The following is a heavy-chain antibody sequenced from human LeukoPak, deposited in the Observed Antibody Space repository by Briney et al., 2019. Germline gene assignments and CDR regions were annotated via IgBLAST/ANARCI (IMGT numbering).Heavy chain of an antibody. CDR1: GGSISSYY. J-gene: IGHJ4*02. D-gene: IGHD6-13*01. V-gene: IGHV4-59*01. CDR2: IYYSGST. Sequence: PSETLSLTCTVSGGSISSYYWSWIRQPPGKGLEWIGYIYYSGSTNYNPSLKSRVTISVDTSKNQFSLKLGSVTAADTVVYYCASSYSSSWYYFDYWGQGTLVTVSS. CDR3: ASSYSSSWYYFDY.